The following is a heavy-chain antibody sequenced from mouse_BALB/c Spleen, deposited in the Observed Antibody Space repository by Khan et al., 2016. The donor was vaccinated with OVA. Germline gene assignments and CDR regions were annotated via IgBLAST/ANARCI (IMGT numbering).Heavy chain of an antibody. CDR1: GFTFSSYG. Sequence: EVELVESGGDLVKPGGSLKLSCAASGFTFSSYGMSWVRQTPDKRLEWVATISSGGHYTYFPDSVRGRFTISRDNAKNTLYLQMSSLKSEDTAMXYSARTITKAKGNYDAMDYWGQGTSVTVSS. D-gene: IGHD1-2*01. CDR3: ARTITKAKGNYDAMDY. V-gene: IGHV5-6*01. CDR2: ISSGGHYT. J-gene: IGHJ4*01.